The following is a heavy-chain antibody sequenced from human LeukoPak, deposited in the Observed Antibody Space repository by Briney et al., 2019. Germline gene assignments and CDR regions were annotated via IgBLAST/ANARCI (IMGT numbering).Heavy chain of an antibody. J-gene: IGHJ6*03. Sequence: PSETLSLTCAVYGGSFSGYYWSWIRQPPGKGLEWIGEINHSGSTNYNPSLKSRVTISVDTSKNQFSLKLSSVTAADTAAYYCAGGTGYYGSGSYAYYMDVWGKGTTVTVSS. CDR1: GGSFSGYY. D-gene: IGHD3-10*01. V-gene: IGHV4-34*01. CDR2: INHSGST. CDR3: AGGTGYYGSGSYAYYMDV.